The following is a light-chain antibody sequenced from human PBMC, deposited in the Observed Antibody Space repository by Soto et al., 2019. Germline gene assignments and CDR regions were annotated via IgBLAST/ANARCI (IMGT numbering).Light chain of an antibody. CDR3: QQSYSTPRT. Sequence: DIQMTQSPSSLSASVGDRVTITCRASQSISSFLNWYQHKPGKAPKLLICAASSLQSGVPSRFSGSGSGTDFTLTISSLQPEDFATYYCQQSYSTPRTFGQGTKVEIK. J-gene: IGKJ1*01. CDR1: QSISSF. V-gene: IGKV1-39*01. CDR2: AAS.